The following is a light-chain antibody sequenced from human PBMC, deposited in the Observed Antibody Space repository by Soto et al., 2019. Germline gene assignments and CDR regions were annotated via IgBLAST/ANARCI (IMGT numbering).Light chain of an antibody. J-gene: IGKJ1*01. Sequence: DIQMTQSPSTLSGSVGDRFTITCRASQTISSWLAWYQQKPGKAPKLLIYKASTLKSGVPSRFSGSGSGTEFTLTISSLQPYDFATYYCQHYNSYSEAFGQGTKVDIK. CDR2: KAS. V-gene: IGKV1-5*03. CDR1: QTISSW. CDR3: QHYNSYSEA.